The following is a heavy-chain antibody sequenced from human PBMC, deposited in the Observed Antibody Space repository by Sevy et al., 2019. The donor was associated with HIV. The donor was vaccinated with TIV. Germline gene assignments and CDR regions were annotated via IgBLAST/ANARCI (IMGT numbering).Heavy chain of an antibody. CDR3: ARSIASVLPGPLGLFFRVYSNWFGP. Sequence: SETLSLTCAVYGGSFSDYYWSWIRQPPGGGLEWIGEISHIGSTNYNPTLKSRVTRSLDTSTNQFSLKLKSMTAADTAVYYCARSIASVLPGPLGLFFRVYSNWFGPWGQGTLVTFSS. V-gene: IGHV4-34*01. CDR1: GGSFSDYY. D-gene: IGHD6-13*01. J-gene: IGHJ5*02. CDR2: ISHIGST.